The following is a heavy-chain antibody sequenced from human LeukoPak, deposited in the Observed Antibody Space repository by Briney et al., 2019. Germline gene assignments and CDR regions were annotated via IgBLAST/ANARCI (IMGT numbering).Heavy chain of an antibody. CDR1: GASVSSYY. Sequence: SETLSLTCTFSGASVSSYYWDWLRQTPGKGLEWIGHISDTGKTDSNPSLKSRVSISLGPANKQFSLRLRSVTAADSAVYYCATGYYEPFATWGPGILVTVSS. D-gene: IGHD3-3*01. CDR3: ATGYYEPFAT. V-gene: IGHV4-59*02. J-gene: IGHJ5*02. CDR2: ISDTGKT.